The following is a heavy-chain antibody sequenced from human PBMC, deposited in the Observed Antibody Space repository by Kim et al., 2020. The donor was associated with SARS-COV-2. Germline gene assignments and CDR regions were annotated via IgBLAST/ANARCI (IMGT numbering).Heavy chain of an antibody. J-gene: IGHJ3*02. D-gene: IGHD6-13*01. CDR1: GFTFSSYA. Sequence: GGSLRLSCSASGFTFSSYAMHWVRQAPGKGLKYVSAISSNGGSTYYADSVKGRFTISRDNSKNTLYLQMSSLRAEDTAVYYCVKVLEKQLEEHAFDIWGQGTMVTVSS. CDR3: VKVLEKQLEEHAFDI. CDR2: ISSNGGST. V-gene: IGHV3-64D*06.